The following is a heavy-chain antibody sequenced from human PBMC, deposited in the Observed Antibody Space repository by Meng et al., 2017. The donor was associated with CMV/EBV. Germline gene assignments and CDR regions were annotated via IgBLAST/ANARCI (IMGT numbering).Heavy chain of an antibody. CDR3: ARDYPPFTMVRGVTLSDGMDV. J-gene: IGHJ6*02. Sequence: GESLKISCAASGFTFSSYAMHWVRQAPGKGLEWVAVISYDGSNKYYADSVKGRFTISRDNSKNTLYLQMNSPRAEDTAVYYCARDYPPFTMVRGVTLSDGMDVWGQGTTVTVSS. CDR2: ISYDGSNK. V-gene: IGHV3-30*04. CDR1: GFTFSSYA. D-gene: IGHD3-10*01.